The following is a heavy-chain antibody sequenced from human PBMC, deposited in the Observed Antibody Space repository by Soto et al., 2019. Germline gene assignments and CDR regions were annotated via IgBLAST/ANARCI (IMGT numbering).Heavy chain of an antibody. CDR3: AREIGATVTTPLGYMDV. D-gene: IGHD4-4*01. CDR2: INPSGGST. CDR1: GYTFTSYY. Sequence: ASVKVSCKASGYTFTSYYMHWVRQAPGQGLEWMGIINPSGGSTSYAQKFQGRVTMTRDTSTSTVYMELSSLRSEDTAVYYCAREIGATVTTPLGYMDVWGKGTTVTVSS. J-gene: IGHJ6*03. V-gene: IGHV1-46*03.